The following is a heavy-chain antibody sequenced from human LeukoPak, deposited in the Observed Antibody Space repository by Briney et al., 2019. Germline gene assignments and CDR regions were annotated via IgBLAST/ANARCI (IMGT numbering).Heavy chain of an antibody. CDR1: DFTFSTYA. J-gene: IGHJ5*02. V-gene: IGHV3-48*04. D-gene: IGHD3-22*01. CDR2: ISPKSNSK. Sequence: GGSLRLSCADSDFTFSTYAMNWVRQAPGKGLEWVSYISPKSNSKYYADSVKGRFTISRDNAKNSLYLQMNSLRAEDTAVYYCARGIGGYDTSGTPKDWFDPWGQGTLVTVSS. CDR3: ARGIGGYDTSGTPKDWFDP.